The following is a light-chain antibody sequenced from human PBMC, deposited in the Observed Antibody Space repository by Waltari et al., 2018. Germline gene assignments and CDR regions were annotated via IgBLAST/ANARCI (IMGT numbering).Light chain of an antibody. Sequence: QSALTQPASVSGSPGQSITISCTGTNSDVGSDYNYVSWYQQHPGKAPKLMIYEVTNRPSGVPNRFAGAKSGNTASLTISGLQAEDEADYYCSSYTSSSTLVVFGGGTKLTVL. CDR3: SSYTSSSTLVV. V-gene: IGLV2-14*01. CDR1: NSDVGSDYNY. CDR2: EVT. J-gene: IGLJ2*01.